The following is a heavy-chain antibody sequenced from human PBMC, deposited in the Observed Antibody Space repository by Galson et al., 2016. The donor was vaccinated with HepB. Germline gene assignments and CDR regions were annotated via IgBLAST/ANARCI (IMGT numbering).Heavy chain of an antibody. D-gene: IGHD3-22*01. V-gene: IGHV4-31*03. CDR3: ARTGLNTITTIVL. Sequence: TLSLTCTVSGDPFNIGGHYWSWFRQLPGRGLEWIGYIYYSGSTFYNPSLKSRVAISIDTSKSQFSLKLSSLTAADTAVYYCARTGLNTITTIVLWGQGTLITVSS. CDR1: GDPFNIGGHY. CDR2: IYYSGST. J-gene: IGHJ4*02.